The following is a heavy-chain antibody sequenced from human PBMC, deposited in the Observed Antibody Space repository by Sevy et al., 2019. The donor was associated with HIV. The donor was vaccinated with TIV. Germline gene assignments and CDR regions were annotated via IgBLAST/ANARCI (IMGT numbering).Heavy chain of an antibody. D-gene: IGHD6-13*01. CDR2: IYSGGST. V-gene: IGHV3-53*01. CDR1: GLTVDSNY. J-gene: IGHJ4*02. Sequence: GGSLRLSCAVSGLTVDSNYMSWVRQAPGKGLEWVSIIYSGGSTYYADSVKGRFTISTDNSKNTLDLQMNSLRAEDTAVYYCARGGLDSNWFRSFDYWGQGTLVTVSS. CDR3: ARGGLDSNWFRSFDY.